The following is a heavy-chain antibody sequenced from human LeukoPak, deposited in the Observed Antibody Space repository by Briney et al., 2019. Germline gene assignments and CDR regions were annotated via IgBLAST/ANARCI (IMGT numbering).Heavy chain of an antibody. CDR2: ISSSSSYI. J-gene: IGHJ4*02. V-gene: IGHV3-21*01. CDR1: GFTFRNYG. D-gene: IGHD5-24*01. Sequence: GGSLRLSCAASGFTFRNYGMDWVRQAPGKGLEWVSSISSSSSYIYYADSVKGRFTISRDNAKNSLYLQMNSLRAEDTAVYYCARDTGDGYNSYWGQGTLVTVSS. CDR3: ARDTGDGYNSY.